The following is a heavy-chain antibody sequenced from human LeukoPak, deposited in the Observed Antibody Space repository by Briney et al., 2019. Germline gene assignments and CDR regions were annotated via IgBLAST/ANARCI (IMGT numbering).Heavy chain of an antibody. J-gene: IGHJ4*02. CDR2: ISGSGGST. CDR1: GFTFSSYA. D-gene: IGHD3-22*01. Sequence: GGSLRLSCAAPGFTFSSYAMSWVRRAPGKGLEWVSAISGSGGSTYYADSVKGRFTISRDNSKNTLYLQMNSLRAEDTAVYYCAKSMRKDSSGYFLDFDYWGQGTLVTVSS. V-gene: IGHV3-23*01. CDR3: AKSMRKDSSGYFLDFDY.